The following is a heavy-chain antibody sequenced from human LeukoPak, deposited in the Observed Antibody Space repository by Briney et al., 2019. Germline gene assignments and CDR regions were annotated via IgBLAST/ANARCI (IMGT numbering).Heavy chain of an antibody. CDR1: GYTFTSYG. V-gene: IGHV1-18*01. D-gene: IGHD3-3*01. J-gene: IGHJ5*02. CDR2: ISAYNGNT. Sequence: ASVEVSCKASGYTFTSYGISLVRQAPGQALEWMGWISAYNGNTNYAQKLQGRVTMTTDTTTSTDYMVLRSLRSDDTAVYYCARDDPYYDFWSGYLYNWFDPWGQGTLVTVSS. CDR3: ARDDPYYDFWSGYLYNWFDP.